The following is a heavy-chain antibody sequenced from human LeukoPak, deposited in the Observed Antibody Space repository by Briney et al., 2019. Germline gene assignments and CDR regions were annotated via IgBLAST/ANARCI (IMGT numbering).Heavy chain of an antibody. V-gene: IGHV4-61*09. CDR2: ISTNGRT. CDR3: ARVWSEEPRAYYHYMDV. D-gene: IGHD3-10*01. CDR1: GDSISSGTYY. Sequence: SETLSLTCSVSGDSISSGTYYWSWIRQPAGKGLEWVGHISTNGRTNYNPSLKSRVTISIDASKNQFSLRLSSVTAADTAVYYCARVWSEEPRAYYHYMDVWGKGTPVTASS. J-gene: IGHJ6*03.